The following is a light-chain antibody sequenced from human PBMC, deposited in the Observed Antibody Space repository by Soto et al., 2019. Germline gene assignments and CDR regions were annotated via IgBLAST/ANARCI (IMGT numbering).Light chain of an antibody. CDR3: QQYDDSIT. CDR1: QSSSSTY. J-gene: IGKJ5*01. CDR2: GAS. Sequence: ETVLTQSPDTLSLSPGDSATLSCRASQSSSSTYLAWYQQKPGQAPRLLIYGASTRATGIPDRFSGSGSGTDFTLTISSLESEDFAVFYCQQYDDSITFGQGTRLEIE. V-gene: IGKV3-20*01.